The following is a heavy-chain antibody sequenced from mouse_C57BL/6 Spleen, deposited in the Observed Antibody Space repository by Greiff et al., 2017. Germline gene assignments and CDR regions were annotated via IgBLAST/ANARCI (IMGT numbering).Heavy chain of an antibody. CDR2: ISYDGSN. J-gene: IGHJ2*01. Sequence: EVQLVESGPGLVKPSQSLSLTCSVTGYSITSGYYWNWIRQFPGNKLEWMGYISYDGSNNYNPSLKNRISITRNTSKNPFFLKLNSVTTEDTATYYCARGDGDGYFDYWGQGTTLTVSS. D-gene: IGHD2-13*01. CDR3: ARGDGDGYFDY. CDR1: GYSITSGYY. V-gene: IGHV3-6*01.